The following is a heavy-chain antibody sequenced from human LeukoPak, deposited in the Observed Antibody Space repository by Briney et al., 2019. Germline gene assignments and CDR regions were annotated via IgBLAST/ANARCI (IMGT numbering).Heavy chain of an antibody. Sequence: PGGSLRLSCAASAFTLSSYAMSWVRQAPGKGLEWVSSISGSGGSTYYADSVKGRFTISRDNSRNTLYLQMNSLRAEDTAVYYCAKLTTETTSDYFYYLNVWGKGTTVTVSS. V-gene: IGHV3-23*01. CDR1: AFTLSSYA. CDR2: ISGSGGST. J-gene: IGHJ6*03. CDR3: AKLTTETTSDYFYYLNV. D-gene: IGHD4-17*01.